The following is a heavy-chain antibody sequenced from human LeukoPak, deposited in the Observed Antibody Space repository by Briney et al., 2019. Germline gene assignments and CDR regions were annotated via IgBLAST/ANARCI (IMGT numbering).Heavy chain of an antibody. D-gene: IGHD5-18*01. J-gene: IGHJ5*01. Sequence: GGSLRLSCAASGFTFDGYGMSWVRQVPGKGLEWVSGINWNGGSTGYADSVKGRFTIPRDNAKNSLYLQLNILRAEDTALYYCVRQWIQLCSNWFDSWGQGTLVTVSS. CDR1: GFTFDGYG. V-gene: IGHV3-20*04. CDR3: VRQWIQLCSNWFDS. CDR2: INWNGGST.